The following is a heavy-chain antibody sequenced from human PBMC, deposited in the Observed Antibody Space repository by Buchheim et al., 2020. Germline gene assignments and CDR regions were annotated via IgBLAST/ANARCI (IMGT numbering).Heavy chain of an antibody. V-gene: IGHV3-48*01. Sequence: EVQLVESGGGLVQPGGSLRLSCAASGFTFSSYSMNWVRQAPGKGLEWVSYISSSSSTIYYADSVKGRFTISRDNAKNSLYLQMNSLRAEDTAVYYCARDGYYDFWSGYYTDTMTTNWFDPWGQGTL. J-gene: IGHJ5*02. CDR1: GFTFSSYS. CDR2: ISSSSSTI. D-gene: IGHD3-3*01. CDR3: ARDGYYDFWSGYYTDTMTTNWFDP.